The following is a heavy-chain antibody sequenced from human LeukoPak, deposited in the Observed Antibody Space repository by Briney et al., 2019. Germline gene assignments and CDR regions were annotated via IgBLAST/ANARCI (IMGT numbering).Heavy chain of an antibody. Sequence: GGSLRLSCAASGFTFSSFAMTWVRQAPGKGLEWVSGISGSAGSTYYADSVKGRFTISRDNSKNTLYLQMNSLRAEDTAVYYCAKERDDRSGQNLALFDPWGQGTLVTVSS. V-gene: IGHV3-23*01. D-gene: IGHD3-22*01. J-gene: IGHJ5*02. CDR1: GFTFSSFA. CDR2: ISGSAGST. CDR3: AKERDDRSGQNLALFDP.